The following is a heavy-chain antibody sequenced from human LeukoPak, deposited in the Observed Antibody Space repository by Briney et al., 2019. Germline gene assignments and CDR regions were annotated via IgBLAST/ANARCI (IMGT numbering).Heavy chain of an antibody. CDR1: GFTFSSYE. CDR3: ARAGGSSINHLY. V-gene: IGHV3-48*03. CDR2: ISSSGSTI. Sequence: GGSLRLSCAASGFTFSSYEMNWVRQAPGKGLEWVSYISSSGSTIYYADSVKGRFTISRDNAKNSLYLQMNSLRAEDTAVYYCARAGGSSINHLYWGQGTLVTLSS. D-gene: IGHD2-2*01. J-gene: IGHJ4*02.